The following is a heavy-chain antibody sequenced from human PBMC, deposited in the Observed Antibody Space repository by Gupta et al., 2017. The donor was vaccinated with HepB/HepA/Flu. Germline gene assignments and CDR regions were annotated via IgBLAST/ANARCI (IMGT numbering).Heavy chain of an antibody. Sequence: QGELMESGGDVVQPGRSLRLSCAASGFRFGSYAMYWVRQAPGKGLESVAVISYDGKYQFYSDSVRGRFTVSRDNSQNTLHLQMNSLRPEDTAAYYCAREVTTENISCFDYWGQGTLVTVSS. D-gene: IGHD5-18*01. CDR1: GFRFGSYA. CDR3: AREVTTENISCFDY. CDR2: ISYDGKYQ. J-gene: IGHJ4*02. V-gene: IGHV3-30*04.